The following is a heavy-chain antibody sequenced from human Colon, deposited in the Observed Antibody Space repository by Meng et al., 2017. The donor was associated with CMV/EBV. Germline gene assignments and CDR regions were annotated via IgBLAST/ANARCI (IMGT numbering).Heavy chain of an antibody. Sequence: SETLSLTCTVSGGSVSSGSYYWSWIRQPPGKGLEWIGYIYYSGSTNYNPSLKSRVTISVDTSKNQFSLKLSSVTAADTAVYYCARAMVRGVTTPYYFDYWGQGTLVTVSS. D-gene: IGHD3-10*01. CDR1: GGSVSSGSYY. CDR3: ARAMVRGVTTPYYFDY. CDR2: IYYSGST. V-gene: IGHV4-61*01. J-gene: IGHJ4*02.